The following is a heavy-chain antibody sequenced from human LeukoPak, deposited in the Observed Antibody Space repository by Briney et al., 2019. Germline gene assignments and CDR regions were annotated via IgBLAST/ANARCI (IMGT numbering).Heavy chain of an antibody. J-gene: IGHJ6*03. CDR3: ARLRGYVYTAMVIGDMDV. Sequence: SETLSLTCAVYGGSFSGYYWSWIRQPPGKGLEWIGEINHSGSTNYNPSLKSRVTISVDTSKNQFSLKLSSVTAADTAVYYCARLRGYVYTAMVIGDMDVWGKGTTVTIS. V-gene: IGHV4-34*01. CDR2: INHSGST. D-gene: IGHD5-18*01. CDR1: GGSFSGYY.